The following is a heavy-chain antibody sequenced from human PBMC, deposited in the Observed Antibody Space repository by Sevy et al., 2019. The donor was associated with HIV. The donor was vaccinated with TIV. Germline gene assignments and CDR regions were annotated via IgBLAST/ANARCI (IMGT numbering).Heavy chain of an antibody. CDR3: ANDTSGWYDALDQ. CDR1: GFTFGYFA. D-gene: IGHD6-19*01. J-gene: IGHJ4*02. CDR2: ISPNGATS. V-gene: IGHV3-23*01. Sequence: GESLKISCEVSGFTFGYFAMSWVRQAPGKGLEWVSGISPNGATSHYAASVRGRVTISRDNCKNRMYLQMRSLRAEDTDQDYCANDTSGWYDALDQWGQGTLVTVSS.